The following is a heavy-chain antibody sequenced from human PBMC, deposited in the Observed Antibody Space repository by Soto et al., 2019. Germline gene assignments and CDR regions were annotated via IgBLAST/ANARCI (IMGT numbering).Heavy chain of an antibody. D-gene: IGHD2-15*01. J-gene: IGHJ6*01. CDR2: IIPVFDTT. CDR1: GDSFNSYA. Sequence: QVQLVQSGAEVKKPGSSVSVSCQASGDSFNSYAFDWVRQAPGQGLEWMGGIIPVFDTTNYAQKFHGRVTITVDELTNTVHMALSRLRSDDTSVYYCARQYVTDTRYSSMDVWGQGTTVTVSS. CDR3: ARQYVTDTRYSSMDV. V-gene: IGHV1-69*01.